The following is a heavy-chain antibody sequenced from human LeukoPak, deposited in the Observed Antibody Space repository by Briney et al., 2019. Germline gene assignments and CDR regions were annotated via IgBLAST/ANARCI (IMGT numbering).Heavy chain of an antibody. CDR2: ISSSGSTI. D-gene: IGHD2-2*01. J-gene: IGHJ6*02. Sequence: GGSLRLSCAASGFTFSSYEMNWVRQAPGKGLEWVSYISSSGSTIYYADSVKGRFTISRDNAKNSLYLQMNSLRAEDTAVYYCARVVPAAIHCGMDVWGQGTTVTVSS. V-gene: IGHV3-48*03. CDR1: GFTFSSYE. CDR3: ARVVPAAIHCGMDV.